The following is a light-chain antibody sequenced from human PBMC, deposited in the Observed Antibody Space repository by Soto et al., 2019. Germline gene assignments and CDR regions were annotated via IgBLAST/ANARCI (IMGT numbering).Light chain of an antibody. Sequence: EIVMTQSPATLSVSPGERATLSCRASQSISDNLAGYQHKPGQAPSLLIYGASTMATGIPARFSGSGYGTEFSLTISRFKSEDFAFCYCQMFHGWPWTFGQGTKVEIK. J-gene: IGKJ1*01. CDR1: QSISDN. V-gene: IGKV3-15*01. CDR2: GAS. CDR3: QMFHGWPWT.